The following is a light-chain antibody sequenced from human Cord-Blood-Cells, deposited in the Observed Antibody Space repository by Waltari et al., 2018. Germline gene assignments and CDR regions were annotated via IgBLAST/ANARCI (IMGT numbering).Light chain of an antibody. Sequence: QSALTQPASVSGSPGPSTPISCTGTSSAVGSYNLVSWYQQHPVKAPKLMIYEGSNRPSGVSNRFSGSKSGNTASLTIAGLQAEDEADYYCCSYAGSSTYVFGTGTKVTVL. V-gene: IGLV2-23*01. J-gene: IGLJ1*01. CDR1: SSAVGSYNL. CDR3: CSYAGSSTYV. CDR2: EGS.